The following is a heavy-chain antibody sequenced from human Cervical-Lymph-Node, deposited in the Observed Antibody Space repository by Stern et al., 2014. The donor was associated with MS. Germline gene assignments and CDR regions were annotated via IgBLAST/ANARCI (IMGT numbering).Heavy chain of an antibody. Sequence: VQLVESGAEVKKPGASVKVSCRASGYTFTSYYMHWVRQAPGQGLEWMGIINPSGGSTSYAQRFQGRVAMTRDTSTNTVYMELSSLNSDDTAVYYCARGTLYFYGSGSFYTAPGYTDYWGQGTLVTVSS. D-gene: IGHD3-10*01. J-gene: IGHJ4*02. CDR3: ARGTLYFYGSGSFYTAPGYTDY. CDR2: INPSGGST. V-gene: IGHV1-46*01. CDR1: GYTFTSYY.